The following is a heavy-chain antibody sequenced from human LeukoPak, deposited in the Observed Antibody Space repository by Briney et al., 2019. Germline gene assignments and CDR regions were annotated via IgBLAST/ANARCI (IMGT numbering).Heavy chain of an antibody. D-gene: IGHD3-10*01. J-gene: IGHJ4*02. CDR1: GYSLTEVS. Sequence: AASVKVSCKVSGYSLTEVSIHWVRQAPGKGLEWMGGFDPEDGETIYAQKFQGRVTMTEDTSTDTAYMELSSLRSEDTAVYYCATKVPPQGGELLSKSLYYFDYWGQGTLVTVSS. V-gene: IGHV1-24*01. CDR2: FDPEDGET. CDR3: ATKVPPQGGELLSKSLYYFDY.